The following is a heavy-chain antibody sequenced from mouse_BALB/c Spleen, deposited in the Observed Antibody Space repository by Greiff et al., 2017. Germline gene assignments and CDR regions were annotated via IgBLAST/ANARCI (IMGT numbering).Heavy chain of an antibody. J-gene: IGHJ1*01. CDR1: GYTFTSYW. V-gene: IGHV1-69*02. CDR3: TTYYGNYEGYFDV. CDR2: IYPSDSYT. Sequence: QVQLQQPGAELVRPGASVKLSCKASGYTFTSYWINWVKQRPGQGLEWIGNIYPSDSYTNYNQKFKDKATLTVDKSSSTAYMQLSSPTSEDSAVYYWTTYYGNYEGYFDVWGAGTTVTVSS. D-gene: IGHD2-10*01.